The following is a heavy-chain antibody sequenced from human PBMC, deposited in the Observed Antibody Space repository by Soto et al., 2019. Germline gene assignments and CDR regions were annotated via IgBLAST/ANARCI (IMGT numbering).Heavy chain of an antibody. CDR2: INPNSGGT. J-gene: IGHJ4*02. CDR1: GYTFTCYY. V-gene: IGHV1-2*04. CDR3: ARDYCSSTSCYFDY. D-gene: IGHD2-2*01. Sequence: GASVKVSCKASGYTFTCYYMHWVRQAPGQGLEWMGWINPNSGGTNYAQKFQGWVTMTRDTSISTAYMELSRLRSDDTAVYYCARDYCSSTSCYFDYWGQGTLVTVSS.